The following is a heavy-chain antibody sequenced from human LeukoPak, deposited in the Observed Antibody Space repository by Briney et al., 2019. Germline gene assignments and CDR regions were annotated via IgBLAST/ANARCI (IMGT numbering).Heavy chain of an antibody. Sequence: GASVKVSCKASGYTFTGYCMHWVRQAPGQGLEWMGWINPNSGGTNYAQKFQGRVTMTRDTSISTAYMELSRLRSDDTAVYYCARGGGIAGPNWFDPWGQGTLVTVSS. J-gene: IGHJ5*02. CDR1: GYTFTGYC. D-gene: IGHD6-13*01. V-gene: IGHV1-2*02. CDR3: ARGGGIAGPNWFDP. CDR2: INPNSGGT.